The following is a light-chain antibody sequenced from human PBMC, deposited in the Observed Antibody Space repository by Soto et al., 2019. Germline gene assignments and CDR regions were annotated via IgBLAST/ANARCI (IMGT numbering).Light chain of an antibody. Sequence: QSALTQPASVSGSPGQSITISCTGTTSDVGSYNLVSWYQQHPGKAPKLMIYEGSKRPSGVSNRFSGSKSGNTASLTISGLQAEDETNYYCSSYTTRSTVLFGGGTKLTVL. CDR3: SSYTTRSTVL. CDR2: EGS. V-gene: IGLV2-14*02. CDR1: TSDVGSYNL. J-gene: IGLJ2*01.